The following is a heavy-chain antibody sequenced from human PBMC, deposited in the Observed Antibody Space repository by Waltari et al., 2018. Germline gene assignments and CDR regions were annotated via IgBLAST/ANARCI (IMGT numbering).Heavy chain of an antibody. D-gene: IGHD4-17*01. CDR3: ARVPTYTVSTGGFDY. CDR2: INRDGSTI. Sequence: EVQLVESGGGLVQPGGSLRLSCAASGFTFSTYYWMHWVRQAPGQGLVGVARINRDGSTINYADSVKGRFTISRDNAKNTVYLQMNSLRAADTAVYYCARVPTYTVSTGGFDYWGQGTLVTVSS. V-gene: IGHV3-74*01. CDR1: GFTFSTYYW. J-gene: IGHJ4*02.